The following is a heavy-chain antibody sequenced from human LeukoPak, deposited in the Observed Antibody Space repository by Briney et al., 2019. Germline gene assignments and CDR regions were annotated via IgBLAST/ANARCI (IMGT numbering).Heavy chain of an antibody. CDR2: IYYSGST. V-gene: IGHV4-59*12. Sequence: SETLSLTCTVSGGSISSYYWSWIRQPPGKGLEWIGYIYYSGSTYYNPSLKSRVTISVDTSKNQFSLKLSSVTAADTAVYYCARDFNEAPLDYWGQGTLVTVSS. J-gene: IGHJ4*02. CDR1: GGSISSYY. CDR3: ARDFNEAPLDY. D-gene: IGHD1-1*01.